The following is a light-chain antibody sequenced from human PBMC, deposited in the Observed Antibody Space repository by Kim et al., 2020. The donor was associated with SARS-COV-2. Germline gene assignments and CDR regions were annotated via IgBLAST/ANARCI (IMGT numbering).Light chain of an antibody. CDR1: QNVNNN. CDR3: QQYYNWPPIT. Sequence: SPGERVTLSCRASQNVNNNLAWYQQKPGQAPRFLIYGASTRATGIPARFSGSGSGTDFSLTISSLQSEDFAVYYCQQYYNWPPITFGQGTRLEIK. V-gene: IGKV3-15*01. J-gene: IGKJ5*01. CDR2: GAS.